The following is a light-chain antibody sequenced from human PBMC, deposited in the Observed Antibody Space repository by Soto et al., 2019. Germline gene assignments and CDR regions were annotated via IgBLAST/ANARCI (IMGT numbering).Light chain of an antibody. V-gene: IGLV2-8*01. CDR2: DVN. Sequence: QSALTQPPSASGSPGQSVAISCTGTASDIGGYTFVSWYQQHPGKAPKLLIYDVNKRPSGVPDRFSGYKSGNTASLTVSGLHAEDEADYYCSAHRGPNHEVFGTGTKVTVL. CDR3: SAHRGPNHEV. CDR1: ASDIGGYTF. J-gene: IGLJ1*01.